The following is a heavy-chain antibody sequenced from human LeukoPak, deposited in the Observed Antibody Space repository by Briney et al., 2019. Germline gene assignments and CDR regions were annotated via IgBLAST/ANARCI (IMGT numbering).Heavy chain of an antibody. CDR1: GFTFGSYA. CDR2: ISYDGSNK. Sequence: GGSLRLSCAASGFTFGSYAMHWVRQAPGKGLEWVAVISYDGSNKYYADSVKGRFTISRDNSKNTLYLQMNSLRAEDTAVYYCARPGGGEWLVDYWGQGTLVTVSS. D-gene: IGHD5-12*01. CDR3: ARPGGGEWLVDY. J-gene: IGHJ4*02. V-gene: IGHV3-30*04.